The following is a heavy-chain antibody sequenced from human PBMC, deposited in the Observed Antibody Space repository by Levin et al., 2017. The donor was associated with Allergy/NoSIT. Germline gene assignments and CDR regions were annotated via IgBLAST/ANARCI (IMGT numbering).Heavy chain of an antibody. CDR3: ALQWLPLKMGYYFDY. V-gene: IGHV3-30-3*01. CDR1: GFTFSSYA. Sequence: GGSLRLSCAASGFTFSSYAMHWVRQAPGKGLEWVAVISYDGSKKYYADSVKGRFTISRDISKNTLYLQMNSLRAEDTAVYYCALQWLPLKMGYYFDYWGQGTLVTVSS. D-gene: IGHD5-12*01. J-gene: IGHJ4*02. CDR2: ISYDGSKK.